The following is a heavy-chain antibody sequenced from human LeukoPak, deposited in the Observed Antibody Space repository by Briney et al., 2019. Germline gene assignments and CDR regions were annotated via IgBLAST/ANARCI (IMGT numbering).Heavy chain of an antibody. CDR2: IYYSGST. CDR1: GGSISSYY. D-gene: IGHD4-17*01. J-gene: IGHJ4*02. CDR3: AATVTTLEYFDY. V-gene: IGHV4-59*01. Sequence: SETLSLTCTVSGGSISSYYWSWLRQPPGKGLEWIGYIYYSGSTNYNPSLKSRVTISVDTSKNQFSLKLSSVTAADTAVYYCAATVTTLEYFDYWGQGTLVTVSS.